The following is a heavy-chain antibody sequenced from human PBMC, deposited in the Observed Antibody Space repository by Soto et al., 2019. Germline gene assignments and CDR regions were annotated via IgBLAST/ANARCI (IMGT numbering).Heavy chain of an antibody. CDR2: ISAYNGNT. J-gene: IGHJ4*02. V-gene: IGHV1-18*01. CDR3: ARDGHGGYVSDFDD. CDR1: RYTLTCKS. Sequence: SVAPSFASSRYTLTCKSIRCVRQAPGQGLEWMGWISAYNGNTNYAQKLQGRVTMTTDTSTSTAYMELRSLRSDDTAVYYCARDGHGGYVSDFDDWGQGTLVTVSS. D-gene: IGHD5-12*01.